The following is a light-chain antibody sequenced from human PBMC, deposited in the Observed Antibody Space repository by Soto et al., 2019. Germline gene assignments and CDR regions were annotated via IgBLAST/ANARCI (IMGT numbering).Light chain of an antibody. CDR2: SHN. J-gene: IGLJ2*01. CDR3: AAWDDSLNGLV. V-gene: IGLV1-44*01. CDR1: RSNIGSNT. Sequence: QSVLTQPPSASGTPGQRVTISCSGSRSNIGSNTVSWYQQLPGTAPKLLIYSHNQRPSGVPDRFSGSKSGTSASLAISGLQSEDEADYYCAAWDDSLNGLVFGGGTKLTVL.